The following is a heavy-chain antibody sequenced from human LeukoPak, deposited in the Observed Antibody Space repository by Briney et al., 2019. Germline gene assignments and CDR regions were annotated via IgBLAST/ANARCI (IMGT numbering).Heavy chain of an antibody. Sequence: PGGSLRLSCAASGFTFSSYSMNWVRQAPGKGLEWVSGISGSGGSTYYADSVKVRFTISRDNSKNTLYLQINTLRAEDTAVYYCAKMFSGSYYAFFDYWGQGTLVTVSS. J-gene: IGHJ4*02. V-gene: IGHV3-23*01. CDR3: AKMFSGSYYAFFDY. CDR2: ISGSGGST. D-gene: IGHD3-10*01. CDR1: GFTFSSYS.